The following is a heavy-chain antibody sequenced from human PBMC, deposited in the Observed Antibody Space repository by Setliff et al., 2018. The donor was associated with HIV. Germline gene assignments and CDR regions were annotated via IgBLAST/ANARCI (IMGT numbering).Heavy chain of an antibody. CDR3: ARAKYYYDTSAYYGSRDWYFDL. CDR1: GGSISSSSYY. Sequence: SETLSLTCTVSGGSISSSSYYWDWIRQPPGKGLEWIATIYYSGDSHYNPSLKSHVTISVDTSKNQFSLKLNSVTAADTAVYYCARAKYYYDTSAYYGSRDWYFDLWGRGTLVTVS. J-gene: IGHJ2*01. D-gene: IGHD3-22*01. CDR2: IYYSGDS. V-gene: IGHV4-39*07.